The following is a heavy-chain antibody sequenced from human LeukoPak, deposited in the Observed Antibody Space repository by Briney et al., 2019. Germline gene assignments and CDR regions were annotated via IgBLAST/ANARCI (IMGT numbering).Heavy chain of an antibody. CDR3: ARDSGRFDVFDI. Sequence: GGSLRLSCAASGFTFSDAWMTWVRQAPGKGLEWVGQIKKKRDGGATDYAAPVKGRFTISRDDSKATVYLLMNSLKTEDTAVYYCARDSGRFDVFDIWGQGTMVTVSS. V-gene: IGHV3-15*01. CDR1: GFTFSDAW. CDR2: IKKKRDGGAT. J-gene: IGHJ3*02. D-gene: IGHD3-10*01.